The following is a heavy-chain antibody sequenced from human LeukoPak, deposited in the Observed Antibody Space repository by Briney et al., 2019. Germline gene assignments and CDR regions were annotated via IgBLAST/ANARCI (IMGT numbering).Heavy chain of an antibody. CDR3: ARDGYSY. V-gene: IGHV3-30-3*01. D-gene: IGHD2-21*01. CDR2: ISYDGSNK. Sequence: PGGSLRLSCAASGFTFSSYAMHWVRQAPGKGLEWVAVISYDGSNKCYADSVKGRFTISRDNSKNTLYLQMNSLRAEDTAVYYCARDGYSYWGQGTLVTVSS. J-gene: IGHJ4*02. CDR1: GFTFSSYA.